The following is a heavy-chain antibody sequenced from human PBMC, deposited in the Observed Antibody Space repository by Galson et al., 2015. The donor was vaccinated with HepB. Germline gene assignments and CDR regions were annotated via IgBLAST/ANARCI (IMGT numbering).Heavy chain of an antibody. CDR2: ISSSSSYI. J-gene: IGHJ6*02. CDR1: GLTFSSYS. D-gene: IGHD3-22*01. Sequence: SLRLSCAASGLTFSSYSMNWVRQAPGKGLEWVSSISSSSSYIYYADSVKGRFTISRDNAKNSLYLQMNSLRAEDTAVYYCARGLEAWYYYGMDVWGQGTTVTVSS. V-gene: IGHV3-21*01. CDR3: ARGLEAWYYYGMDV.